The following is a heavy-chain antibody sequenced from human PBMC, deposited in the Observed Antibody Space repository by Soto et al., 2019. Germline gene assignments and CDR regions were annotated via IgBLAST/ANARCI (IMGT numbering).Heavy chain of an antibody. CDR3: AKDEVRRIAAASYYYYYGMDV. CDR2: ISYDGSNK. D-gene: IGHD6-13*01. J-gene: IGHJ6*02. V-gene: IGHV3-30*18. Sequence: QVQLVESGGGVVQPGRSLRLSCAASGFTFSSYGMHWVRQAPGKGLEWVAVISYDGSNKYYAESVKGRFTISRDNSKNTLYLQMNSLRAEDTAVYYCAKDEVRRIAAASYYYYYGMDVWGQGTTVTVSS. CDR1: GFTFSSYG.